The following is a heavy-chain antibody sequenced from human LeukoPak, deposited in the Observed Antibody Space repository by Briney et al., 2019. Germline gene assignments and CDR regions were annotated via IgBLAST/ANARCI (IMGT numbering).Heavy chain of an antibody. CDR3: TRAEDDVDTAMVFLFDY. V-gene: IGHV3-15*01. D-gene: IGHD5-18*01. Sequence: PGGSLRLSCVVSGFTFSNAWMNWVRQAPGKGLEWVGRIKSNTDGGTTDYAAPVKGRFTISRDDSKNTLYLQMDSLKTEDTAVYYCTRAEDDVDTAMVFLFDYWGQGTLVTVSS. CDR1: GFTFSNAW. J-gene: IGHJ4*02. CDR2: IKSNTDGGTT.